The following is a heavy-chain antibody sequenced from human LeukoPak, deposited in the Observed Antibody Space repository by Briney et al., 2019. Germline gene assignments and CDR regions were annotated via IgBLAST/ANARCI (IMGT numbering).Heavy chain of an antibody. Sequence: GGSLRLSCSASGLTFSIYPMHWVRQAPGKGLEYVSTIFTNGDTTSYAASVKGRFTTSRDDSKNTLYLQMSSLRPEDTAVYYCVKSPSDGLDVWGQGATVTVSS. J-gene: IGHJ6*02. CDR2: IFTNGDTT. CDR1: GLTFSIYP. V-gene: IGHV3-64D*09. CDR3: VKSPSDGLDV.